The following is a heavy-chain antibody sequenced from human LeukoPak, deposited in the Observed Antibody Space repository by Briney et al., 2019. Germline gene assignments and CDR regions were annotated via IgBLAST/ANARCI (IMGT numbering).Heavy chain of an antibody. D-gene: IGHD6-13*01. V-gene: IGHV4-59*01. CDR1: GGSISLYY. Sequence: SETLSLTCTVSGGSISLYYWSWLRQPPGKGLEWIGYIDYTGSTNYNPSLKSRVTISVDTSKNQFSLKLNSVTAADTAVYYCAREGTSWDNWFDPWGQGTLVTVSS. J-gene: IGHJ5*02. CDR2: IDYTGST. CDR3: AREGTSWDNWFDP.